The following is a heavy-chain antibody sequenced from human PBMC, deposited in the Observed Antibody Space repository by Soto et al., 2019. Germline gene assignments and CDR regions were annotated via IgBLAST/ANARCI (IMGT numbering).Heavy chain of an antibody. V-gene: IGHV4-59*01. J-gene: IGHJ4*02. CDR2: IYSSGST. Sequence: PSETLSLTCTVSGGSITNYYWSWIRQPPGKGLEWIGYIYSSGSTNYNPSHKSRVTISADTSKNQVSMKLTSVTTAVTAVYYCARDHPHSYGIYYFDYWGQGTLVTVS. D-gene: IGHD5-18*01. CDR3: ARDHPHSYGIYYFDY. CDR1: GGSITNYY.